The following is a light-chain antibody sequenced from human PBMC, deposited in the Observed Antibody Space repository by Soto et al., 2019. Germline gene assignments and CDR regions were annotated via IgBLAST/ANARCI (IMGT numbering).Light chain of an antibody. CDR2: AAS. J-gene: IGKJ1*01. Sequence: FQMTQSPPSPAQSVGNRVTITCRASQSISSYLNWYQQKPGKAPKLLIYAASSLQSGVPSRFSGSGSGTDFTLTISSLQPEDFATYYCQQSYSTPPTFGQGTKVDIK. CDR3: QQSYSTPPT. CDR1: QSISSY. V-gene: IGKV1-39*01.